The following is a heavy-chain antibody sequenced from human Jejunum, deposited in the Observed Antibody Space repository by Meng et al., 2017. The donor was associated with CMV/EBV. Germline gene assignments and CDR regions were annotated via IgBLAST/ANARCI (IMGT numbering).Heavy chain of an antibody. V-gene: IGHV3-48*03. CDR1: GFTFSSYE. CDR3: NPYYIDF. D-gene: IGHD3-9*01. J-gene: IGHJ4*02. CDR2: ISTSGSTI. Sequence: SCAASGFTFSSYEMNWVRQAPGKGLEWVSFISTSGSTIYYADSVKGRFTISRDNAMYYCARSTMWYDSLTGLPMGLNPYYIDFWGQGTLVTVSS.